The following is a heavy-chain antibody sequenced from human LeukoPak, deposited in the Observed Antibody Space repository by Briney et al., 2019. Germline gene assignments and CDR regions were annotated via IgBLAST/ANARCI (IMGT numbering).Heavy chain of an antibody. CDR2: IRYDGSNK. CDR1: GFTFSSYG. J-gene: IGHJ3*02. V-gene: IGHV3-30*02. Sequence: GRSLRLSCAASGFTFSSYGMHWVRQAPGKGLEWVAFIRYDGSNKYYADSVKGRFTISRDNSKNTLYLQMNSLRAEDMAVYYCATSPTGSIMGAFDIWGQGTMVTVSS. D-gene: IGHD3-16*01. CDR3: ATSPTGSIMGAFDI.